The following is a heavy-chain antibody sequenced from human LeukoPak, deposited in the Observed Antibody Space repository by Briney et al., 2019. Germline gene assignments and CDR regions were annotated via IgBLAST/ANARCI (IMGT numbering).Heavy chain of an antibody. D-gene: IGHD1-26*01. V-gene: IGHV4-31*03. CDR2: IYYSGST. CDR3: ARGRLGDNFDY. Sequence: SETLSLTCSVSGVSISSGAYYWSWIRQHPGKGLEWIGYIYYSGSTYYNPSLKSRVTISLDTSKNQFSLKLSSVTAADTAVYYCARGRLGDNFDYWGQGTLVTVSS. CDR1: GVSISSGAYY. J-gene: IGHJ4*02.